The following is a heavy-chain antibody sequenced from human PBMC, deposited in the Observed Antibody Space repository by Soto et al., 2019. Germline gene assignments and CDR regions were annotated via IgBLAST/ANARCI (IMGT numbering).Heavy chain of an antibody. D-gene: IGHD6-19*01. CDR2: INHSGGT. CDR3: ASGSSGWYPGY. V-gene: IGHV4-34*01. Sequence: SETLSLTCAVYGGSFSGYYWSWIRQPPGKGLEWIGEINHSGGTNYNPSLNSRVTISGDTSKNQFSLKLSSVTAADTAMYYCASGSSGWYPGYWGQGTLVTVSS. CDR1: GGSFSGYY. J-gene: IGHJ4*02.